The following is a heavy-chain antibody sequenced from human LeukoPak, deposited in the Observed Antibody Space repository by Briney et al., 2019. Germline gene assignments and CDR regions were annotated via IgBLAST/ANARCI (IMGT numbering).Heavy chain of an antibody. V-gene: IGHV3-23*01. D-gene: IGHD3-16*01. Sequence: PGGSLRLSCAGSGFTSSTCAMSWVRQAPGKGPEWVSAISSGRTTYYVDSVKGRFTISRDNSKNTLYPQMNSLRAEDTAVYYCAKHSMFGGGHFDYWGQGTLVTVSS. CDR1: GFTSSTCA. CDR2: ISSGRTT. J-gene: IGHJ4*02. CDR3: AKHSMFGGGHFDY.